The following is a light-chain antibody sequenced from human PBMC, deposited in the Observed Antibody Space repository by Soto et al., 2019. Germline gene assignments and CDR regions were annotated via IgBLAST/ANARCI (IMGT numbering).Light chain of an antibody. CDR1: QSVRSN. CDR2: DAS. CDR3: QQYNDWPPYT. J-gene: IGKJ2*01. V-gene: IGKV3-15*01. Sequence: EIVMTQSPATLSVSPGERATLSCRASQSVRSNLAWYQQKPGQPPRLLIYDASTRATGIPARFSGSASGTDFTITISSLQSEDFAVYYCQQYNDWPPYTFGQGTKLEIK.